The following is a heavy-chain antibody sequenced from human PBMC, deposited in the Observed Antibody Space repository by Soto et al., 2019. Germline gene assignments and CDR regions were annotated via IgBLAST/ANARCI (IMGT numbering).Heavy chain of an antibody. CDR3: ARDAAGYSYGTHFDY. CDR2: IYYSGST. V-gene: IGHV4-30-4*01. CDR1: GGSISSGGYY. D-gene: IGHD5-18*01. J-gene: IGHJ4*02. Sequence: SETLSLTCTVSGGSISSGGYYWSWIRQPPGKGLDWIGYIYYSGSTYYNPSLKSRVTISVDTSKNQFSLKLSSGTAADTAVYYCARDAAGYSYGTHFDYWGQGTLVNVSS.